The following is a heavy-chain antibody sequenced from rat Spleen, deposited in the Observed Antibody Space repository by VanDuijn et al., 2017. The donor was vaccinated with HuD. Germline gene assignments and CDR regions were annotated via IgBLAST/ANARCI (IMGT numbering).Heavy chain of an antibody. Sequence: EVQLVETGGGLVQPGRSLKLSCVASGFTFSSYWMYWVRQAPGKGLEWIASISSGGGDTYYRDSVKGRFTISRDNAKNTQYLQMDSLRSEDTASYYCARLGVVITSGVIDAWGQGASVTVSS. CDR1: GFTFSSYW. CDR2: ISSGGGDT. J-gene: IGHJ4*01. CDR3: ARLGVVITSGVIDA. V-gene: IGHV5-58*01. D-gene: IGHD1-12*02.